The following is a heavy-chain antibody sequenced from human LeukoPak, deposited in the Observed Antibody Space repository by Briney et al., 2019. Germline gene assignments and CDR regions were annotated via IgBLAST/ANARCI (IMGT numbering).Heavy chain of an antibody. V-gene: IGHV4-38-2*02. Sequence: SETLSLTCTVSGYSISSGYYWGWIRQPPGKGLEWIGSIYHSGSTYYNPSLKSRVTISVGTSKNQFSLKLSSVTAADTAVYYCARDASYGDYSDAFDIWGQGTMVTVSS. D-gene: IGHD4-17*01. CDR2: IYHSGST. J-gene: IGHJ3*02. CDR1: GYSISSGYY. CDR3: ARDASYGDYSDAFDI.